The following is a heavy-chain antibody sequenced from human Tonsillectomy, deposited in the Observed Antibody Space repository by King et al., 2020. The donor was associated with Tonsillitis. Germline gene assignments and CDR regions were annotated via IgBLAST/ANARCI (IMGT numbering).Heavy chain of an antibody. V-gene: IGHV4-39*02. D-gene: IGHD3-9*01. CDR2: IHASGAT. CDR1: GGPISSTSYY. CDR3: GRVDRYVGEGLVDY. Sequence: LQLQESGPGLVKPSETLSLTCTVSGGPISSTSYYWTWIRQPPGKGLEWIGSIHASGATYYTPPLNSRVSISVDTSKNLFSLKVTSATAADTAVYYCGRVDRYVGEGLVDYWGQGTLVTVSS. J-gene: IGHJ4*02.